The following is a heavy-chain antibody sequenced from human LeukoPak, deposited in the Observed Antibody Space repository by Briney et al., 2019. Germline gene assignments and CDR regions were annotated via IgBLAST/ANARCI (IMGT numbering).Heavy chain of an antibody. V-gene: IGHV4-59*01. Sequence: PSETLSLTCTVSSGSISSYYWSWIRQPPGKGLEWIGYIYYSGSTTYNPSLRSRVTISVDTSKNQFSLKLSSVTAADTAVYYCARVFYYGSGTFDLWGRGTLVTVSS. J-gene: IGHJ2*01. CDR2: IYYSGST. CDR3: ARVFYYGSGTFDL. D-gene: IGHD3-10*01. CDR1: SGSISSYY.